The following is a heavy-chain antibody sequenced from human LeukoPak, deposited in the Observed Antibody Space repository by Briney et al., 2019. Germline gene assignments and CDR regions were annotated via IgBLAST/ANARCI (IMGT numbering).Heavy chain of an antibody. Sequence: ASVKVSCKASGYTFTDYYMHWVRQAPGQGLEWMGWINPNSGGTNYAQKFQGRVTMTRDTSISTAYMELSRLRPDDTAMYYCARTYGDLYYFDYWGQGTLVTVSS. J-gene: IGHJ4*02. CDR3: ARTYGDLYYFDY. V-gene: IGHV1-2*02. CDR2: INPNSGGT. CDR1: GYTFTDYY. D-gene: IGHD4-17*01.